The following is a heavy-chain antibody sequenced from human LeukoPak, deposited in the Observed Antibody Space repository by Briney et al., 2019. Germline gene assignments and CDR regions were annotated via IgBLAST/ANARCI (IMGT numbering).Heavy chain of an antibody. D-gene: IGHD3-22*01. V-gene: IGHV1-2*02. CDR1: GYTFTGYF. J-gene: IGHJ4*02. CDR3: ARVLDRIDYYDSSGYYYD. CDR2: IQSNSGGT. Sequence: ASVTDSCKASGYTFTGYFIHWGRQAPGEGLEWKGWIQSNSGGTQYAQKFQGRVTMTRHTSMSTAYMELGRLRSDDTAVYYCARVLDRIDYYDSSGYYYDWGQGTLVTVSS.